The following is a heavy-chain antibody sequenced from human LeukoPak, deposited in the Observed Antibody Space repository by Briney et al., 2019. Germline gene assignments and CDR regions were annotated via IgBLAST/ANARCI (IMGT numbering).Heavy chain of an antibody. Sequence: KSSETLSLTCTVSGGSISSGSYYWSWIRQSAGKGLEWIGRIYTSGSTNDNPSLKGRVTMSVDTSKNQFSLNLNSVAAADTAVYYCARGDDSGYDEVYYFDYWGQGTLVTVSS. CDR3: ARGDDSGYDEVYYFDY. D-gene: IGHD5-12*01. CDR2: IYTSGST. J-gene: IGHJ4*02. CDR1: GGSISSGSYY. V-gene: IGHV4-61*02.